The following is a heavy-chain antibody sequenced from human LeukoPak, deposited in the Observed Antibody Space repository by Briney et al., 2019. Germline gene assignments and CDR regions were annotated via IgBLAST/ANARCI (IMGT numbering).Heavy chain of an antibody. J-gene: IGHJ4*02. D-gene: IGHD4-17*01. CDR1: GFTFSSYS. CDR2: ISSSSSYI. Sequence: GGSLRLSCAASGFTFSSYSMNWVRQAPGKGLEWVSSISSSSSYIYYAASVKGRFTISRDNAKNSLYLQMNSLRAEDTAVYYCARADDYGDNRYYFDYWGQGTLVTVSS. CDR3: ARADDYGDNRYYFDY. V-gene: IGHV3-21*01.